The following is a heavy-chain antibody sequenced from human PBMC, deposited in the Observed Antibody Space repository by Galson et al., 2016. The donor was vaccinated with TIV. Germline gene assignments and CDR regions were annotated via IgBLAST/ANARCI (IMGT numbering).Heavy chain of an antibody. J-gene: IGHJ4*02. D-gene: IGHD3-22*01. CDR1: GYIFTNYY. Sequence: SVKVSCKESGYIFTNYYIHWVRQAPGQGLEWMGRIIPLFGIVSYAQRFQGRVAIIADKSTGTTYMELSSLRSEDTAVYYCVRSGTYYYDSSGDNWGQGTLVTVSS. CDR2: IIPLFGIV. CDR3: VRSGTYYYDSSGDN. V-gene: IGHV1-69*02.